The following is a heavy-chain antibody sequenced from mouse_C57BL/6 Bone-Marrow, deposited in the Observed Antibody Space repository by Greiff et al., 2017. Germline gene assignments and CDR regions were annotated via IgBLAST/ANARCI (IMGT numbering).Heavy chain of an antibody. CDR2: IHPNSGST. CDR1: GYTFTSYW. Sequence: VQLQQPGAELVKPGASVKLSCKASGYTFTSYWMHWVKQRPGHGLEWIGMIHPNSGSTNYNEKFKSKATLTVDKSSSTAYMQLSSLTSEDAAVYYCARSHRGAMDYWGQGTSVTVSA. D-gene: IGHD2-14*01. J-gene: IGHJ4*01. CDR3: ARSHRGAMDY. V-gene: IGHV1-64*01.